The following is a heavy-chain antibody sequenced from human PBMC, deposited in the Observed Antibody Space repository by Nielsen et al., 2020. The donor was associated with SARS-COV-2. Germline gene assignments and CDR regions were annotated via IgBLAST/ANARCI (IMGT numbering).Heavy chain of an antibody. CDR1: GFTFSSYS. Sequence: GESLKISCAASGFTFSSYSMNWVRQAPGKGLEWVSYISSSSSTIYYADSVKGRLTISRDNAKNSLCLQMNSLRAEDTAVYYCARGEGDYGDYGWLSFDYWGQGTLVTVSS. CDR2: ISSSSSTI. V-gene: IGHV3-48*01. CDR3: ARGEGDYGDYGWLSFDY. D-gene: IGHD4-17*01. J-gene: IGHJ4*02.